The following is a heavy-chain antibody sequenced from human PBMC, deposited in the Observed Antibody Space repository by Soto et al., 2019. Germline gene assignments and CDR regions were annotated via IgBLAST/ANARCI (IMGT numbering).Heavy chain of an antibody. Sequence: GGSLRLSCAASGFTFSNAWMSWVRQAPGKGLEWVGRIKIKTDGLTTDYAAPVKGRFTISRDDSKNTLYLQMNSLKTEDTAVYYCTTDRPGPWDCTNGVCYTGWGRVSPPGAFDYWGQGTLVTAPQ. CDR2: IKIKTDGLTT. J-gene: IGHJ4*02. V-gene: IGHV3-15*01. D-gene: IGHD2-8*01. CDR3: TTDRPGPWDCTNGVCYTGWGRVSPPGAFDY. CDR1: GFTFSNAW.